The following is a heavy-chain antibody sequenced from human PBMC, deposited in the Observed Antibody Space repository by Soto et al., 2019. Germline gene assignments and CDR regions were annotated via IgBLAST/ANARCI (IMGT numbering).Heavy chain of an antibody. CDR3: ARDKGGAALKGSGMDV. J-gene: IGHJ6*02. CDR1: GGSIGSRDYY. D-gene: IGHD3-10*01. CDR2: IYYDGST. Sequence: QVQVQESGPGLVKPSQTLSLKRSVSGGSIGSRDYYWSWIRQHPEKGLEWIGSIYYDGSTDYNPSLRGRPTMSLDTSMNEFSLKLTSVTAADTAVYYCARDKGGAALKGSGMDVWGQGTTVTVS. V-gene: IGHV4-31*02.